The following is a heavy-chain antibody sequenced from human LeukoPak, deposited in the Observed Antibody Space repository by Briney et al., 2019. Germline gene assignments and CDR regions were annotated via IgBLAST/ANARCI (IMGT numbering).Heavy chain of an antibody. V-gene: IGHV4-59*08. CDR1: GASMTTYY. J-gene: IGHJ3*02. Sequence: SSETLSLTCTVSGASMTTYYWSWIRQPPGKGLEWVAYIYSSGSTNYNPSLKSRLTISIDTSKNQFSLKLSSVTAADTAVYYCARRGSWHFDIWGQGTMVTVSS. D-gene: IGHD6-13*01. CDR2: IYSSGST. CDR3: ARRGSWHFDI.